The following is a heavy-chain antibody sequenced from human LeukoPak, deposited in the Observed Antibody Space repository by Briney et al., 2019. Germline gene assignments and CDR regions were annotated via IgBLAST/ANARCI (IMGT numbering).Heavy chain of an antibody. Sequence: GGSLRLSCAASGFSFSSNSMNWVRQAPGKGLEWVSYISGSSSTIYYADSVKGRFTISRDNSKNTLYLQMFSLRPEDTAVYFCAKDLILWGQGTVVTVSS. J-gene: IGHJ3*01. CDR2: ISGSSSTI. CDR3: AKDLIL. CDR1: GFSFSSNS. V-gene: IGHV3-48*01.